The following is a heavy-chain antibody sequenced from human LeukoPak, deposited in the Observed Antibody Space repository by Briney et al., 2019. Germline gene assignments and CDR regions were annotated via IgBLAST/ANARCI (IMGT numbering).Heavy chain of an antibody. V-gene: IGHV4-39*01. J-gene: IGHJ4*02. CDR3: ARLGFDSSSWHFDY. Sequence: SETLCLTCTVSGGSISSSSYYWGWIRQPPGKGLEWIGSIYYSGSTYYNPSLKSRVTISVDTSKNQFSLKLSSVTAADTAVYYCARLGFDSSSWHFDYWGQGTLVTVSS. CDR1: GGSISSSSYY. D-gene: IGHD6-13*01. CDR2: IYYSGST.